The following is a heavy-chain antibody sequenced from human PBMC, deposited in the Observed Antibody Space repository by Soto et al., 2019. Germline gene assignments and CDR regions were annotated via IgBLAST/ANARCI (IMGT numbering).Heavy chain of an antibody. Sequence: SLRLSCAASGFTFDDYAMHWARQAPGKGLEWVSGISWNSGSIGYADSVKGRFTISRDNAKNSLYLQMNSLRAEDTALYYCWGVPAAASYYYYGMDVWGQGTTVTVSS. V-gene: IGHV3-9*01. CDR1: GFTFDDYA. J-gene: IGHJ6*02. CDR2: ISWNSGSI. CDR3: WGVPAAASYYYYGMDV. D-gene: IGHD2-2*01.